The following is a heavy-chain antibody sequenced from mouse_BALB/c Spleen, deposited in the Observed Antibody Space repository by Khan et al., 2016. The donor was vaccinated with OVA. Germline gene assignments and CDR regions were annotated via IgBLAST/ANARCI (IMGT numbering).Heavy chain of an antibody. CDR3: ARLTLRLDY. CDR1: GYTFTDYG. CDR2: ITTYSGDT. V-gene: IGHV1S137*01. D-gene: IGHD1-1*01. J-gene: IGHJ4*01. Sequence: QVQLKESGPELVRPGVSVKISCKGSGYTFTDYGMHWVRQSPAKSLEWIGVITTYSGDTNYNQKFKGKATMTVDKSSSTAYMELARLTSEDSAIYYCARLTLRLDYWGQGTSVTVSA.